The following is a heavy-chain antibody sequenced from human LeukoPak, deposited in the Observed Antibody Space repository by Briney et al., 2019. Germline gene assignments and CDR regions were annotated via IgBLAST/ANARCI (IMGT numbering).Heavy chain of an antibody. CDR3: ARERYCSSTSCSDGMDV. CDR1: GFTFSSYS. Sequence: PGGSLRLSCAASGFTFSSYSMNWVRQAPGKGLEWVSYISSSSSTIYYADSVKGRFTISRDNAKNSLYLQMNSLRDEDTAVYYCARERYCSSTSCSDGMDVWGQGTTVTVSS. D-gene: IGHD2-2*01. J-gene: IGHJ6*02. V-gene: IGHV3-48*02. CDR2: ISSSSSTI.